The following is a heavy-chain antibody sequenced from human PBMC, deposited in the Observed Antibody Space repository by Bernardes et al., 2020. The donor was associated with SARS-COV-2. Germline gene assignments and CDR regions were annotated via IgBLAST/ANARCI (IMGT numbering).Heavy chain of an antibody. CDR1: GFIFTTYS. J-gene: IGHJ4*02. Sequence: GGSLRLSCVGSGFIFTTYSMSWVRQAPGKGLEWLLFISSGGDTIHDADSVRGRFTVPRDDAKNSVYLQMNSLRAEDTAVYYCARGWRENSFDYWGQGALVTVSS. V-gene: IGHV3-48*01. CDR3: ARGWRENSFDY. D-gene: IGHD2-15*01. CDR2: ISSGGDTI.